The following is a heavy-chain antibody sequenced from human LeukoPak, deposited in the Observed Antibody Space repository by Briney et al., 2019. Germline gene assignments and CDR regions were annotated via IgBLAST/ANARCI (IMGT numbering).Heavy chain of an antibody. CDR1: GYTLTSYY. D-gene: IGHD3-22*01. Sequence: PGASVKVSCKASGYTLTSYYMHWVRQAPGHGLVWMGIIFPSGGGTSYAQKFQGRVTMTRDTSTSTVYMELSSLTSEDTAVYYCARAYSGYSIDFWGQGTLVTVSS. J-gene: IGHJ4*02. CDR2: IFPSGGGT. V-gene: IGHV1-46*01. CDR3: ARAYSGYSIDF.